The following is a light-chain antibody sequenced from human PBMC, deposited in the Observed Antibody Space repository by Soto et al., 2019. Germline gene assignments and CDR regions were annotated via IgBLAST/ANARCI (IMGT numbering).Light chain of an antibody. CDR2: GNN. V-gene: IGLV1-40*01. J-gene: IGLJ2*01. CDR3: LSYDSSLSGSRV. CDR1: SSNIGAGYD. Sequence: QPVLTQPPSVSGAPGQRVTISCTGSSSNIGAGYDVHWYQQLPGTAPKLLIYGNNNRPSGVPDRCSGSKSGTSASLAITGLQAEDEADYYCLSYDSSLSGSRVFGGGTKLTVL.